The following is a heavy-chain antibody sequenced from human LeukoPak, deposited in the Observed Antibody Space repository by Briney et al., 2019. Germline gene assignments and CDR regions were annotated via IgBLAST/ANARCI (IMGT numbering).Heavy chain of an antibody. Sequence: GGSLRLSCAASGFPFTSHWLSWFSQSPGRGLEWVAHINSDGSEKNYVDSVKGRFTISRDNARNSQFLQMNSLRAEDTAVYYCASGGGWVFFNWGQGTLVTVSS. CDR2: INSDGSEK. CDR3: ASGGGWVFFN. CDR1: GFPFTSHW. D-gene: IGHD6-19*01. V-gene: IGHV3-7*01. J-gene: IGHJ4*02.